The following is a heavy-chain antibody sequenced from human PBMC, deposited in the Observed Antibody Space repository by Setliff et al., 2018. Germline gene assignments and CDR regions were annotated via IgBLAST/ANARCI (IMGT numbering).Heavy chain of an antibody. CDR1: GGSISSSNW. CDR2: FRPSGKT. CDR3: VRDAGDGYGVDAYAGGGFDF. J-gene: IGHJ3*01. Sequence: SETLSLTCAVSGGSISSSNWWSWVRQPPGKGLEWIGSFRPSGKTYYNPSLNSRVTISVDTSKKQFSLKVTSVTAADTAVYYCVRDAGDGYGVDAYAGGGFDFWGQGTMVTVSS. D-gene: IGHD4-17*01. V-gene: IGHV4-4*02.